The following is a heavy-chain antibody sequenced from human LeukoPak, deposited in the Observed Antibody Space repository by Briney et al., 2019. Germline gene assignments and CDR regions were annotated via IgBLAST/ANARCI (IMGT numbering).Heavy chain of an antibody. V-gene: IGHV3-48*03. CDR3: AREIAVTGLDY. CDR1: GFTFSTYE. CDR2: ISVSGSTM. D-gene: IGHD6-19*01. Sequence: GGPLRLSCAASGFTFSTYEMNWVRQAHGKGLEWVSYISVSGSTMYYADSVKGRFTISRDNAKNSLYLQMNSLRAEDTAVYYCAREIAVTGLDYWGQGTLVTVSS. J-gene: IGHJ4*02.